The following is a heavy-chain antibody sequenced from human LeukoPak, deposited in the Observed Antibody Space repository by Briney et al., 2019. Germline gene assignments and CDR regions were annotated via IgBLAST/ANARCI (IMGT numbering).Heavy chain of an antibody. CDR3: ARGGGMGQQLDHDAFDI. Sequence: ASVKVSCKASGYTFTSYYMHWVRQAPGQGLEWMGIINPSGGSTSYAQKFQGRVTMTRDMSTSTVYMELSSLRSEDTAVYYCARGGGMGQQLDHDAFDIWGQGTMVTVSS. CDR1: GYTFTSYY. J-gene: IGHJ3*02. D-gene: IGHD6-13*01. CDR2: INPSGGST. V-gene: IGHV1-46*01.